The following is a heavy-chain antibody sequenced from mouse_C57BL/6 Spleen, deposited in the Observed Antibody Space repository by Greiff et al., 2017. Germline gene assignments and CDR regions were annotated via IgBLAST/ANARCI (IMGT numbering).Heavy chain of an antibody. V-gene: IGHV1-26*01. CDR1: GYTFTDYY. D-gene: IGHD3-2*02. Sequence: EVQLQQSGPELVKPGASVKISCKASGYTFTDYYMNWVKQSHGKSLEWIGDINPNNGGTSYNQKFKGKATLTVDKSSSTAYMELRSLTSEDSAVYYCARGGAGQLRSYAMDYWGQGTSVTVSS. J-gene: IGHJ4*01. CDR2: INPNNGGT. CDR3: ARGGAGQLRSYAMDY.